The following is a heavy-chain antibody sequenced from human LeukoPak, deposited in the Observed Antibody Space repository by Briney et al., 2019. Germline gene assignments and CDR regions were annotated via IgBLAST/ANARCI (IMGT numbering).Heavy chain of an antibody. CDR1: GYSISSGYY. CDR3: ARDSRFLEWLLSRDNWFDP. J-gene: IGHJ5*02. D-gene: IGHD3-3*01. Sequence: PSETLSLTCTVSGYSISSGYYWGWIRQPPGKGLEWIGSIYHSGSTYYNPSLKSRVTISVDTSKNQFSLKLSSVTAAGTAVYYCARDSRFLEWLLSRDNWFDPWGQGTLVTVSS. CDR2: IYHSGST. V-gene: IGHV4-38-2*02.